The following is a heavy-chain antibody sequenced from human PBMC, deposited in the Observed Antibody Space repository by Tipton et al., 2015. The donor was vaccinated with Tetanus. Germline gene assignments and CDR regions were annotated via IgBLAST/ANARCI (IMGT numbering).Heavy chain of an antibody. CDR1: GYNFSHYS. CDR2: VDPRDSAA. D-gene: IGHD7-27*01. Sequence: QLVQSGAEVKKPGESLKTSCQGSGYNFSHYSIGWVRQMPGKGLEWMGIVDPRDSAAIYGPSFQGQVTISADKSISTAFLHWTSLRASDTAMYYCARRLGPLTGDHIWYFDLWGRGTLIPVSS. CDR3: ARRLGPLTGDHIWYFDL. J-gene: IGHJ2*01. V-gene: IGHV5-51*01.